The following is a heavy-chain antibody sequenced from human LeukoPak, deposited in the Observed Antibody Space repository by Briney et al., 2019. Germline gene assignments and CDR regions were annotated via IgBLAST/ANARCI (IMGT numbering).Heavy chain of an antibody. CDR2: ISSSSSYI. V-gene: IGHV3-21*01. J-gene: IGHJ4*02. CDR1: GFTFSSYS. Sequence: GGSLRLSCAASGFTFSSYSMNWVRQAPGKGLEWVSSISSSSSYIYYADSVKGRFTISRDNAKNSLYLQMNSLRAEDTAVYYCATHPGDYWFGYLQLWGQGTLVTVSS. D-gene: IGHD3-10*01. CDR3: ATHPGDYWFGYLQL.